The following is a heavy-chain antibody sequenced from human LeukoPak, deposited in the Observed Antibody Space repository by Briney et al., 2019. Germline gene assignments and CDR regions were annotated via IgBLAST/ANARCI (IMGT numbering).Heavy chain of an antibody. CDR1: GYTFTSYD. CDR3: ARDRANEYGDYVEFDY. D-gene: IGHD4-17*01. J-gene: IGHJ4*02. Sequence: ASVKVSCKASGYTFTSYDINWVRQATGQGLEWMGWMNPNSGNTGYAQKFQGRVTMTRNTSISTAYMELSSLRSEDTAVYYCARDRANEYGDYVEFDYWGQGTLVTVSS. V-gene: IGHV1-8*01. CDR2: MNPNSGNT.